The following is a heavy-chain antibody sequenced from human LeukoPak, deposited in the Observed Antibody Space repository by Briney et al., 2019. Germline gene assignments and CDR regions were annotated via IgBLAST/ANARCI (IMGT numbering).Heavy chain of an antibody. CDR2: IYNSEST. D-gene: IGHD2-15*01. J-gene: IGHJ3*02. CDR1: GVSISSFY. V-gene: IGHV4-59*08. Sequence: PSETLSLTCTVSGVSISSFYWSWIRQPPGKGLEWIGYIYNSESTNYNPSLKSGVTISVDTSKNQFSLMLTSVTASDTAMYYCARHCSGGTCPLSFDAFDIWGQGTMVTVSS. CDR3: ARHCSGGTCPLSFDAFDI.